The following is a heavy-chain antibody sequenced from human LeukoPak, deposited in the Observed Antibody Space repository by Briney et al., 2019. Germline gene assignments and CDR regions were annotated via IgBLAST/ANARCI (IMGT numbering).Heavy chain of an antibody. CDR1: GGSFSGYY. V-gene: IGHV4-34*01. Sequence: PSETLSLTCAVYGGSFSGYYWSWIRQPPGKGLEWIGEINHSGSTNYNPSLKSRVTISVDTSKNQFSLKLSSVTAADTAVYYCARRRITMVRGVIIGYYMDVWGKGTTVTISS. J-gene: IGHJ6*03. D-gene: IGHD3-10*01. CDR2: INHSGST. CDR3: ARRRITMVRGVIIGYYMDV.